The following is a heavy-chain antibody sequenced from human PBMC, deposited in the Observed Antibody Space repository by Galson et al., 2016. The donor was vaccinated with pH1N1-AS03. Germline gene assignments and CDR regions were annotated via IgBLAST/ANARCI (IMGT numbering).Heavy chain of an antibody. CDR2: IDNGAFNT. Sequence: SLRLSCAASGFSFSSYAMGWVRQTPGRGLECLSTIDNGAFNTYYKDSLEGRFTISRDNSKNTLYLHMNSLRADDTALYYCAKGLFDNNAGYFEYWGQGILVTVSS. V-gene: IGHV3-23*05. D-gene: IGHD1/OR15-1a*01. J-gene: IGHJ4*02. CDR1: GFSFSSYA. CDR3: AKGLFDNNAGYFEY.